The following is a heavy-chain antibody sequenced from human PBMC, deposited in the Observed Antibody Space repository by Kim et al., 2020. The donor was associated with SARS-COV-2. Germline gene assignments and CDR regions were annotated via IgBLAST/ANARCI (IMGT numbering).Heavy chain of an antibody. CDR3: ARELGRPSPRVVVPAAMRAGGDWFDP. J-gene: IGHJ5*02. D-gene: IGHD2-2*01. CDR2: IYYSGST. V-gene: IGHV4-31*03. CDR1: GGSISSGGYY. Sequence: SETLSLTCTVSGGSISSGGYYWSWIRQHPGKGLEWIGYIYYSGSTYYNPSLKSRVTISVDTSKNQFSLKLSSVTAADTAVYYCARELGRPSPRVVVPAAMRAGGDWFDPWGQGTLVTVSS.